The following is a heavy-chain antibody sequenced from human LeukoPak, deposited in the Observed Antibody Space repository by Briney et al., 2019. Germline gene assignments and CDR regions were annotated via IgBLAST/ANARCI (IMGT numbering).Heavy chain of an antibody. Sequence: GASVKVSFKASGYTFTGYYMHWVRQAPGQGLEWMGWINPNSGGTNYAQKFQGRVTMTRDTSISTAYMELSRLRSDDTAVYYCARQGPRRAAVVVAATDWFDPWGQGTLVTVSS. CDR1: GYTFTGYY. CDR2: INPNSGGT. CDR3: ARQGPRRAAVVVAATDWFDP. J-gene: IGHJ5*02. V-gene: IGHV1-2*02. D-gene: IGHD2-15*01.